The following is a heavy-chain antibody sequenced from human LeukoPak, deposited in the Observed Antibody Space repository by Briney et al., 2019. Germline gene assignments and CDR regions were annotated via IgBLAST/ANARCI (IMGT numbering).Heavy chain of an antibody. D-gene: IGHD3-22*01. CDR2: INYSGAT. V-gene: IGHV4-34*01. Sequence: SETLSLTCAVYGGSFSNYHWSWIRQPPGKGLEWIGEINYSGATTYNPSLKSRVTISLDTSKRQFSLRLSSVTAADTAVYYCARGMYYSDSGGYLVGAGNGQQPHLIYYLDSWGQGTLVTVSS. CDR3: ARGMYYSDSGGYLVGAGNGQQPHLIYYLDS. J-gene: IGHJ4*02. CDR1: GGSFSNYH.